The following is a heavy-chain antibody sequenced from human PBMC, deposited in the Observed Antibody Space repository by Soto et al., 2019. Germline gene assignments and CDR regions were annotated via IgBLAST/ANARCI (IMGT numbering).Heavy chain of an antibody. CDR3: ARHSYSSGSGSGFWFDP. J-gene: IGHJ5*02. V-gene: IGHV4-39*01. CDR2: IFYSGST. D-gene: IGHD3-10*01. CDR1: GGSISSRGYY. Sequence: QLQLQESGPGLVKPSETLSLACTVSGGSISSRGYYWGWIRQPPGKGLEWIGSIFYSGSTHYKPSLKSRVTISVDTSKDQFSLRLSSVTAADTAVYYCARHSYSSGSGSGFWFDPWGQGTLVTVSS.